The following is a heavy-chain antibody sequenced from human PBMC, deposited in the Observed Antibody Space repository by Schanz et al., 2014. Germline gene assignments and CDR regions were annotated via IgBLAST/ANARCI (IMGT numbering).Heavy chain of an antibody. CDR2: INPDSGDT. Sequence: QEQLVQSGAEVRKPGASVKVSCKASGYTFSDSYVHWVRQAPGQGLEWMGWINPDSGDTNFAQKFQGWVTMTRDTSISTAYMELNSLTSEDTAVYYCARVSMEFERGKSYYYYMDVWATGITVIVSS. D-gene: IGHD3-10*01. CDR1: GYTFSDSY. J-gene: IGHJ6*03. CDR3: ARVSMEFERGKSYYYYMDV. V-gene: IGHV1-2*04.